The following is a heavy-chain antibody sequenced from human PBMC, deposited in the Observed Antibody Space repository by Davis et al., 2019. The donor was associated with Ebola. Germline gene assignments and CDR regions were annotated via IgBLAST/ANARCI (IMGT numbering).Heavy chain of an antibody. Sequence: SGPTLVKPTQTLTLTCTFSGFSLTTSGVTVGWIRQPPGKALEWLALIYWDDDKRYSPSLKSRLTITKDTSKNQVVLTMTNMDPVDTTTYYCGRGYVGYWGQGTLVTVSS. D-gene: IGHD5-12*01. J-gene: IGHJ4*02. CDR1: GFSLTTSGVT. CDR3: GRGYVGY. V-gene: IGHV2-5*02. CDR2: IYWDDDK.